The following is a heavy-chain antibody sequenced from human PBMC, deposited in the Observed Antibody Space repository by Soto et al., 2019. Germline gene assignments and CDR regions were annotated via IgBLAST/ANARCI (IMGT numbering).Heavy chain of an antibody. Sequence: QVQLVESGGGVVQPGRSLRLSCAASGFTFNNYGMHWVRQAPGKGLEWVATISNDGSDKYYADYVNGRLTISRDNSKNTVYLQMNSLRAEETAVYYCAKDQGIAASHGIDWGQGTMVTVSS. V-gene: IGHV3-30*18. D-gene: IGHD6-13*01. CDR2: ISNDGSDK. J-gene: IGHJ3*01. CDR1: GFTFNNYG. CDR3: AKDQGIAASHGID.